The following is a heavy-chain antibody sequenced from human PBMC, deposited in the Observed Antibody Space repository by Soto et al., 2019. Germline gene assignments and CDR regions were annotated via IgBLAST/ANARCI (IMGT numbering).Heavy chain of an antibody. CDR3: VNVYYSDSNGSHFVY. J-gene: IGHJ4*02. D-gene: IGHD3-22*01. V-gene: IGHV3-23*01. Sequence: GGYLRHCCAGSGFTFNIYAIIWFRHAPGKGLEWVSAISGSGGGTYYADSVKGRFTISRDNSNNTLYLHMSSLRAEDTVVYYCVNVYYSDSNGSHFVYWGQGTLVTVFS. CDR2: ISGSGGGT. CDR1: GFTFNIYA.